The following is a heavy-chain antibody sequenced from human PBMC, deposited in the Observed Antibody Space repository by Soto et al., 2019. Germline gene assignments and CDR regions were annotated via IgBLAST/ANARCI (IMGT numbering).Heavy chain of an antibody. CDR2: ISYSGNT. CDR3: AGLRGYAGSPIDY. J-gene: IGHJ4*02. V-gene: IGHV4-59*01. Sequence: SETLSLTCTVSGGSIISGYWSWIRQPPGKGLEWIGYISYSGNTNYNPSLKSRVTMSVDTPKNQFSLRLSPVTTADTAVYYCAGLRGYAGSPIDYWGQGTLVTVS. CDR1: GGSIISGY. D-gene: IGHD2-15*01.